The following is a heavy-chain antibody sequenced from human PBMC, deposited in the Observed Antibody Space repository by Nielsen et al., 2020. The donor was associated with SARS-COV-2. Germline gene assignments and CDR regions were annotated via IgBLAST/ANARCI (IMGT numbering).Heavy chain of an antibody. D-gene: IGHD6-6*01. J-gene: IGHJ4*02. Sequence: GESLKISCAASGFTFSSYAMHWVRQAPGKGLEWVAVISYDGSNKYYADSVKGRFTISRDNSKNTLYLQMNSLRAEDTAVYYCARDQVVSSAGYFDYWGQGTLVTVSS. CDR1: GFTFSSYA. V-gene: IGHV3-30-3*01. CDR3: ARDQVVSSAGYFDY. CDR2: ISYDGSNK.